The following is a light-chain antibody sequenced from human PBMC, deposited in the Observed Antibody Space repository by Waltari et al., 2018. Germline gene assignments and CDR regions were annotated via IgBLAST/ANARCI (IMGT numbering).Light chain of an antibody. CDR2: GNN. J-gene: IGLJ2*01. V-gene: IGLV3-19*01. CDR1: SLITHS. Sequence: SSGLTHDHAVFVVFGQTVSITCQGDSLITHSASRYQQKRGQAPVLVISGNNKWPSGIPNRFSASSSGSTASLTITGAQAEDEADYYCNARDSSGNHLLFGGGTKLTVL. CDR3: NARDSSGNHLL.